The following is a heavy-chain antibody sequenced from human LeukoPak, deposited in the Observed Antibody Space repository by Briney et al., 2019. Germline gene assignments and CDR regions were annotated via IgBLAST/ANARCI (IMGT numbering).Heavy chain of an antibody. Sequence: GRSLRLSCAASGFTFDDYAMHWVRQAPGKGLYWVSGISWNSGSIGYADSVKGRFTISRDNAKNSLYLQMNSLRAEDTALYYCAKDIGSGSYYIGRFDYWGQGTLVTVSS. CDR2: ISWNSGSI. CDR1: GFTFDDYA. CDR3: AKDIGSGSYYIGRFDY. D-gene: IGHD1-26*01. V-gene: IGHV3-9*01. J-gene: IGHJ4*02.